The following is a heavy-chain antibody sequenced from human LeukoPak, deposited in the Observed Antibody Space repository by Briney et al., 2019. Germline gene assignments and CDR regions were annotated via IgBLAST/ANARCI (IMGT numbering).Heavy chain of an antibody. CDR1: GFTFSDYY. J-gene: IGHJ3*02. CDR3: ARSSYGLDAFDI. Sequence: PGGSLRLSCAASGFTFSDYYVSWIRQAPGKGLEWVSYISSSSSYTNYADSVKGRFTISRDNAKNSLYLQMNSLRAEDTAVYYCARSSYGLDAFDIWGQGTMVTVSS. D-gene: IGHD4-17*01. V-gene: IGHV3-11*06. CDR2: ISSSSSYT.